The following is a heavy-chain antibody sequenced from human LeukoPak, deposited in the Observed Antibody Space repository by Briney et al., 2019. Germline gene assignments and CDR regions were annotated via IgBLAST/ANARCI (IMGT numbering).Heavy chain of an antibody. CDR2: IYYSGST. Sequence: ASETLSLTCTVSGGSISSSSYYWGWIRQPPGKGLEWIGSIYYSGSTYYNPSLKSRVTISVDTSKNQFSLKLSSVTAADTAVYYCARGYCSSTSCYTFDYWGQGTLVTVSS. D-gene: IGHD2-2*02. V-gene: IGHV4-39*07. J-gene: IGHJ4*02. CDR1: GGSISSSSYY. CDR3: ARGYCSSTSCYTFDY.